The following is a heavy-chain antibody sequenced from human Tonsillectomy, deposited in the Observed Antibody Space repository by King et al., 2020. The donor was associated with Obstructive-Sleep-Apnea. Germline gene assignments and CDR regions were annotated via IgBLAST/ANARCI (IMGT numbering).Heavy chain of an antibody. CDR3: AGDHREYCGGDCYSYYFDS. Sequence: VQLQESGPGLVKPSQTLSLTCTVSGASISSGVYYWSWIRQHPGKGLEWIGYIYYSGSTYFNPSLKSRVTISVGTSKNQFSLKLSSVTAADTAVYYCAGDHREYCGGDCYSYYFDSWGQGTLVTVSS. J-gene: IGHJ4*02. V-gene: IGHV4-31*03. CDR1: GASISSGVYY. CDR2: IYYSGST. D-gene: IGHD2-21*02.